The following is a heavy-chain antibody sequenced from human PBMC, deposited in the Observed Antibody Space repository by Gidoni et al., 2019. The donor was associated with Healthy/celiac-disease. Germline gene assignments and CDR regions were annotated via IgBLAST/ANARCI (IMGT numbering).Heavy chain of an antibody. CDR1: GFTFSSYS. CDR2: ISSSSSTI. V-gene: IGHV3-48*02. Sequence: EVQLVESGGGLVQPGGSLRISCAASGFTFSSYSMNWVRQAPGKGLEWVSYISSSSSTIYYADSVKGRFTISRDNAKNSLYLQMNSLRDEDTAVYYCARDEYDILTGYLYYFDYWGQGTLVTVSS. J-gene: IGHJ4*02. CDR3: ARDEYDILTGYLYYFDY. D-gene: IGHD3-9*01.